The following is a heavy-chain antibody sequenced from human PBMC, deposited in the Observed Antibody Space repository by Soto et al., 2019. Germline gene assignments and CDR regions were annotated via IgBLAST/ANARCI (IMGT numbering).Heavy chain of an antibody. CDR3: ARYSLEVWSFTMINHDAFDI. D-gene: IGHD3-22*01. J-gene: IGHJ3*02. V-gene: IGHV4-30-4*01. Sequence: SETLSLTCTVSGGSISSGDYYWSWIRQPPGKGLEWIGYIYYSGSTYYNPSLKSRVTISVDTSKNQFSTQLSSVTAADTAVYYCARYSLEVWSFTMINHDAFDIWGQGTMVTVS. CDR1: GGSISSGDYY. CDR2: IYYSGST.